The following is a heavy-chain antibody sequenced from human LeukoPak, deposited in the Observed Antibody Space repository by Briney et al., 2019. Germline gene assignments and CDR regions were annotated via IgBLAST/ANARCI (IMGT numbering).Heavy chain of an antibody. J-gene: IGHJ4*02. CDR3: AKEQEIYYYDSSDYPFDY. Sequence: GGSLRLSCAASGFTFSSYAMSWVRQAPGKGLEWVSAISGSGGSTYYADSVKGQFTISRDNSKNTLYLQMNSLRAEDTAVYYCAKEQEIYYYDSSDYPFDYWGQGTLVTVSS. D-gene: IGHD3-22*01. CDR1: GFTFSSYA. CDR2: ISGSGGST. V-gene: IGHV3-23*01.